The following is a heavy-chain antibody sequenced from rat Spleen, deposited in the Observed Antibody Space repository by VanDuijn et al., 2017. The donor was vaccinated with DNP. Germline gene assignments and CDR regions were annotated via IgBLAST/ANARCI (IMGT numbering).Heavy chain of an antibody. V-gene: IGHV5-58*01. J-gene: IGHJ2*01. D-gene: IGHD1-11*01. CDR2: IKNDGDST. CDR1: GFTFSDYW. CDR3: AKGPNYGGYSDFFDY. Sequence: EVRLVETGGGLVQPGRSLKLSCVASGFTFSDYWMYWIRQAPGKGLEWISSIKNDGDSTYYRDSVKGRFTISRDNGENTVYLQMNSLRSEDTAIYHCAKGPNYGGYSDFFDYWGQGVMVTVSS.